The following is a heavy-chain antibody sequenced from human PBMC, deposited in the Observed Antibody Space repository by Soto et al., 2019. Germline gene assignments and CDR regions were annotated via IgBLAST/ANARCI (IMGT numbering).Heavy chain of an antibody. CDR2: ISSSGSTI. CDR3: ASHDERLNYYDRSGFDY. D-gene: IGHD3-22*01. Sequence: EVQLVESGGGLVQPGGSLRLSCAASGFTFSSYEMNWVRQAPGKGLEWVSYISSSGSTIYYADTVKGRFTISRDNAKKSLYLQRNCLRAEDTAVYYCASHDERLNYYDRSGFDYWCQGTLVTVS. CDR1: GFTFSSYE. V-gene: IGHV3-48*03. J-gene: IGHJ4*02.